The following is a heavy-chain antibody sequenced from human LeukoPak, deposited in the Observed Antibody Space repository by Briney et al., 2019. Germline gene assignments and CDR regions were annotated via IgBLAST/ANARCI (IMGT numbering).Heavy chain of an antibody. V-gene: IGHV4-4*09. CDR3: ARREGVGYYYGPGRSGWFDP. CDR1: GGAISHFY. CDR2: IYTSGST. D-gene: IGHD3-10*01. Sequence: SETLSLTCTVSGGAISHFYWSWIRQSPGKGLEWIGNIYTSGSTNYNPSLKSRVTISIDTSKKQFSLKLSSVTAADTAVYYCARREGVGYYYGPGRSGWFDPWGQGTLVTVSS. J-gene: IGHJ5*02.